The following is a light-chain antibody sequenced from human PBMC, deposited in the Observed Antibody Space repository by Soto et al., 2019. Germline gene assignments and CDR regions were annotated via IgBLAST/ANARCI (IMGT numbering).Light chain of an antibody. J-gene: IGKJ4*01. Sequence: EIVLTQSPVILSLSPGERATLSCRASESVSSYLAWYQQKPGQAPRLLIYDASNRATGIPARFSGSGSGTDFTLTISSLEPEDFAVYYCQHRSDWPLTFGGGTKVEIK. CDR2: DAS. V-gene: IGKV3-11*01. CDR3: QHRSDWPLT. CDR1: ESVSSY.